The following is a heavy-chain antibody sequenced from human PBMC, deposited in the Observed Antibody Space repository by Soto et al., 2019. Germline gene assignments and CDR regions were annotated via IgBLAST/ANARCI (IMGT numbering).Heavy chain of an antibody. CDR3: ASRYDSSDY. Sequence: QVQLVQSGAEVKKPGSSVKVSCKASGGTFSSYTISWVRQAPGQGLEWLGRIIPILGIANYAQKFQGRVTITADKSTSTAYMVLSSLRSEDTAVYYCASRYDSSDYWGQGTLVTVSA. V-gene: IGHV1-69*02. CDR1: GGTFSSYT. J-gene: IGHJ4*02. CDR2: IIPILGIA. D-gene: IGHD3-22*01.